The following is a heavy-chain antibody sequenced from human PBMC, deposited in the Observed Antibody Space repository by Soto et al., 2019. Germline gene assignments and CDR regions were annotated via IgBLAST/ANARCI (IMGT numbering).Heavy chain of an antibody. CDR1: GFTFSSYA. V-gene: IGHV3-23*01. D-gene: IGHD2-15*01. CDR2: ISGSGGST. J-gene: IGHJ4*02. CDR3: AKERLKRPHSPHHDLDY. Sequence: EVQLLESGGGLVQPGGSLRLSCAASGFTFSSYAMSWVRQAPGKGLEWVSAISGSGGSTYYADSVKGRFTISRDNSKNTLYLQMNRLRAEDTAVLYCAKERLKRPHSPHHDLDYWGQGTLVTVS.